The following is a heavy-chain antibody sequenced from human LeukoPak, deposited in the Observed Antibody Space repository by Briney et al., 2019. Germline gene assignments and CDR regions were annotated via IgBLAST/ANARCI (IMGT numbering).Heavy chain of an antibody. D-gene: IGHD6-6*01. CDR1: GGFISSYY. Sequence: SETLSLTCTVSGGFISSYYWYWIRQPPGKGLEWIGYIYYSGSTDYNPSLKSRVTISVDTSNNQFSLKLTSVTAADTAVYYCARRGAARRYDGLDLWGQGTTVTVSS. V-gene: IGHV4-59*08. CDR2: IYYSGST. CDR3: ARRGAARRYDGLDL. J-gene: IGHJ6*02.